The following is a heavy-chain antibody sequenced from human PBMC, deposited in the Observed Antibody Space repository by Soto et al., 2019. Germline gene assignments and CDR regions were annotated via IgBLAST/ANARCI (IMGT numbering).Heavy chain of an antibody. V-gene: IGHV3-30*18. J-gene: IGHJ4*02. CDR2: ISYDGSNK. D-gene: IGHD3-10*01. CDR3: AKKDRIRGPPSSSYFDY. CDR1: GFTFSSYG. Sequence: LRLSCAASGFTFSSYGMHWVRQAPGKGLEWVAVISYDGSNKYYADSVKGRFTISRDNSKNTLYLQMNSLRAEDTAVYYCAKKDRIRGPPSSSYFDYWGQGTLVTVSS.